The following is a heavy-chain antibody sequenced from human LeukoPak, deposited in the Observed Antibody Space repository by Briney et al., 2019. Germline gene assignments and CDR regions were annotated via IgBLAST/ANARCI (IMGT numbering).Heavy chain of an antibody. V-gene: IGHV3-48*03. Sequence: PGGSLRLSCVVSGFTFRNEEMNWVRQAPGKGLEWIAYISNTGSPIHYRDSVKGRFTISRDSAQSSLFLQMNSLRPDDTAIYYCARGGNYAPFDYWGQGALVAVSS. CDR1: GFTFRNEE. J-gene: IGHJ4*02. CDR3: ARGGNYAPFDY. D-gene: IGHD1-26*01. CDR2: ISNTGSPI.